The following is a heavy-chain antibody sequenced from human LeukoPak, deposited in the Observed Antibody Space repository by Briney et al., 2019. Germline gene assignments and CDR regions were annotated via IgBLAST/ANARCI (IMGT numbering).Heavy chain of an antibody. V-gene: IGHV3-21*01. CDR1: GFSFENYN. CDR2: INVITGYI. J-gene: IGHJ4*02. Sequence: PGGSLRLSCAASGFSFENYNMNWVRQAPGKGLEWVAYINVITGYIYYADSLKGRFTISRDNAKNSLYLQMNSLRAEDTAVYYCARVRSPRYFDYWGQGTLVTVSS. CDR3: ARVRSPRYFDY.